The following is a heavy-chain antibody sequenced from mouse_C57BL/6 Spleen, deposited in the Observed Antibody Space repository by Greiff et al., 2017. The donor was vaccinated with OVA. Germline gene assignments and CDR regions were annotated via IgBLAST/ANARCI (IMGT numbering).Heavy chain of an antibody. J-gene: IGHJ1*03. D-gene: IGHD1-1*01. Sequence: QVHVKQSGPELVKPGASVKISCKASGYAFSSSWMNWVKQRPGKGLEWIGRIYPGDGDTNYNGKFKGKATLTADKSSSTAYMQLSSLTSEDSAVYFCARSIYYGSSYEDWYFDVWGTGTTVTVSS. V-gene: IGHV1-82*01. CDR3: ARSIYYGSSYEDWYFDV. CDR1: GYAFSSSW. CDR2: IYPGDGDT.